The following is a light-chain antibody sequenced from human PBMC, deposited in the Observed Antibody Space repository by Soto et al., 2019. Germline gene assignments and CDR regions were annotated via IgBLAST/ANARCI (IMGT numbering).Light chain of an antibody. J-gene: IGKJ1*01. CDR3: QQRSAWPWT. V-gene: IGKV3-11*01. Sequence: EIVMTQSPAILSVSTGERATLSCRASQSVSNNLAWYQQKSGQAPRLLIYFASNRATGIPPRFSGSGSGTDFTLTIDSLEPEDFALFYCQQRSAWPWTFGQGTKVDIK. CDR1: QSVSNN. CDR2: FAS.